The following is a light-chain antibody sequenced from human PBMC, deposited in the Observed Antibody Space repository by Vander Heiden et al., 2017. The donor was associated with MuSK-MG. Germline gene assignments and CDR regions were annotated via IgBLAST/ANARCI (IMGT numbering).Light chain of an antibody. V-gene: IGKV1-5*03. CDR2: KAS. J-gene: IGKJ4*01. CDR3: QQYHSYPHT. CDR1: QSLISS. Sequence: DIQMTQSPPTLSISVGHRATITCRASQSLISSVAWYQQKPGNAPKVLIYKASNLDSRVPARFSGSGSGTEFALTISSLQPDDVAAYYCQQYHSYPHTFGGGTKLEIK.